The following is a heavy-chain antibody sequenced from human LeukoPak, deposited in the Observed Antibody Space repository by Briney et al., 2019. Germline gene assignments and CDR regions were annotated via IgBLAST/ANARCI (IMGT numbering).Heavy chain of an antibody. Sequence: PGGSLRLSCAASGFTFSSYAMSWVRQAPGKGLEWVSAISGSGGSTYYADSVKGRFTISRDNSKNTLYLQMNSLRAEDTAVYYXXXXXXXXXGXXSSAKIPDYWGQGTLVTVSS. J-gene: IGHJ4*02. V-gene: IGHV3-23*01. CDR3: XXXXXXXXGXXSSAKIPDY. CDR2: ISGSGGST. CDR1: GFTFSSYA.